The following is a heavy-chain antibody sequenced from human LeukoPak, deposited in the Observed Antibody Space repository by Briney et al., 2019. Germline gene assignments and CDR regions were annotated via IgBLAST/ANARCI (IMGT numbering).Heavy chain of an antibody. D-gene: IGHD5-18*01. Sequence: SETLSLTCTVSGGSISSGSYYWSWIRQPAGKGREWIGRIYTSGSTNYNPSLKSRVTISVDTSKNQFSLKLSSVTAADTAVYYCARGSVYGYPFDYWGQGTLVTVSS. CDR1: GGSISSGSYY. J-gene: IGHJ4*02. V-gene: IGHV4-61*02. CDR2: IYTSGST. CDR3: ARGSVYGYPFDY.